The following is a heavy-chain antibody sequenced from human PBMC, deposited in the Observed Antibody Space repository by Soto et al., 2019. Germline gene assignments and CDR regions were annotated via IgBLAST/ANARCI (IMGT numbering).Heavy chain of an antibody. J-gene: IGHJ4*02. CDR3: ASSLSPYYYDSSGYLGLDY. D-gene: IGHD3-22*01. CDR2: IIPIFGTA. V-gene: IGHV1-69*13. CDR1: GGTFSSYA. Sequence: SVKVSCKASGGTFSSYAISWVRQAPGQGLEWMGGIIPIFGTANYAQKFQGRVTITADESTSTAYMELSSLRSEDTAVYYCASSLSPYYYDSSGYLGLDYWGQGTLVTVSS.